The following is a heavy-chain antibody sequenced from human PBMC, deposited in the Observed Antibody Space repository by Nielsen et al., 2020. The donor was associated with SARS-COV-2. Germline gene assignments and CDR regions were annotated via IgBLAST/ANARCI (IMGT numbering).Heavy chain of an antibody. CDR3: ARAAVTTWGSGFWWFDP. J-gene: IGHJ5*02. Sequence: SVKVSCKASGFTFTSSAVQWVRQARGQRLEWIGWIVVGSGNTNYAQKFQERVTITRDMSTSTAYMELSSLRSEDTAVYYCARAAVTTWGSGFWWFDPWGQGTLVTVSS. D-gene: IGHD4-17*01. V-gene: IGHV1-58*01. CDR1: GFTFTSSA. CDR2: IVVGSGNT.